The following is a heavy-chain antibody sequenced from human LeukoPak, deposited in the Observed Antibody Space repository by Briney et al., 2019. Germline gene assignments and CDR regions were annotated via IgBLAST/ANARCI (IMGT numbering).Heavy chain of an antibody. V-gene: IGHV4-39*01. CDR3: ARQAYSSNLGWFDP. D-gene: IGHD6-13*01. CDR2: IYNSGST. Sequence: SETLSLTCSVSGGSISSSTYYWGWIRQPPGKGLEWIGNIYNSGSTYYNPSLKSRVTISVDTSKNQFTLKLSSVTAADTAVYYCARQAYSSNLGWFDPWGQGTLVTVSS. CDR1: GGSISSSTYY. J-gene: IGHJ5*02.